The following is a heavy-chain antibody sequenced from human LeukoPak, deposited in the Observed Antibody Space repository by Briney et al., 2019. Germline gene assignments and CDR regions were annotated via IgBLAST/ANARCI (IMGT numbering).Heavy chain of an antibody. J-gene: IGHJ4*02. V-gene: IGHV3-21*01. CDR1: GFTFSSYS. CDR3: ARVLEAASFDY. D-gene: IGHD6-13*01. CDR2: ISSSSSHI. Sequence: PGGSLRLSCAASGFTFSSYSMNWVRQAPGKGLEWVSSISSSSSHIYYADSVKGRFTMSRDNAKNSLYLQMNSLRVDDTAVYYCARVLEAASFDYWGQGSLVTVSS.